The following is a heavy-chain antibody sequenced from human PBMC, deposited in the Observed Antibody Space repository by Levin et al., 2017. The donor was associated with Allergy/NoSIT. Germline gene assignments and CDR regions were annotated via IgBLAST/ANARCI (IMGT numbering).Heavy chain of an antibody. V-gene: IGHV3-7*01. J-gene: IGHJ3*02. Sequence: HPGGSLRLSCTASGFSFSDYWLAWVRQAPGRGLEWVANIKEDGSQKFYADSVKGRFNISRDNAKNSLYLQMKYLSAEDTAVYYCASPYSSDWTFDSWGPGTMVTVSS. D-gene: IGHD2-21*02. CDR3: ASPYSSDWTFDS. CDR2: IKEDGSQK. CDR1: GFSFSDYW.